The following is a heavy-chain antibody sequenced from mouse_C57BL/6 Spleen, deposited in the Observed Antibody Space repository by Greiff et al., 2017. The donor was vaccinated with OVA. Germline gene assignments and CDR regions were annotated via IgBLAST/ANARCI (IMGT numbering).Heavy chain of an antibody. J-gene: IGHJ2*01. Sequence: EVQRVQPGAELVKPGASVKLSCTASGFNFTDYYMHWVKQRTEQGLEWIGRIDPEDGDTKYAPKFQGKATITADTSSNTAYLQRSSLTSEDTAVYYCARSSTGALDYWGQGTTLTVSS. D-gene: IGHD3-1*01. CDR2: IDPEDGDT. CDR1: GFNFTDYY. V-gene: IGHV14-2*01. CDR3: ARSSTGALDY.